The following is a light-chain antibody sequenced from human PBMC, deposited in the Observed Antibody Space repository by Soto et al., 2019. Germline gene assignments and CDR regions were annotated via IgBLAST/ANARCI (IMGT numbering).Light chain of an antibody. CDR3: SSYTSSTTYV. Sequence: QSVLTHPPSASGSPGQSVTISCTGTSSDVGGYGYVSWYQQHPGKAPKLMIYGVNNRPSGVSYRFSGSKSGNTASLTISGLQAEDEADYYCSSYTSSTTYVFGTGTKVTVL. CDR1: SSDVGGYGY. J-gene: IGLJ1*01. CDR2: GVN. V-gene: IGLV2-14*01.